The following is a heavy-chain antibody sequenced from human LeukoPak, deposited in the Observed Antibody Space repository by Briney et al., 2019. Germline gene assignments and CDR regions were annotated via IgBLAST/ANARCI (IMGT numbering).Heavy chain of an antibody. D-gene: IGHD3-10*01. Sequence: GGSLRLSCAASGFTFSSYSMNWVRQAPGKGLEWVSYISSSSSTIYYADSVKGQFTISRDNAKNSLYLQMNSLRAEDTAVYYCARDGEFLSGAFDYWGQGTLVTVSS. J-gene: IGHJ4*02. CDR3: ARDGEFLSGAFDY. V-gene: IGHV3-48*04. CDR2: ISSSSSTI. CDR1: GFTFSSYS.